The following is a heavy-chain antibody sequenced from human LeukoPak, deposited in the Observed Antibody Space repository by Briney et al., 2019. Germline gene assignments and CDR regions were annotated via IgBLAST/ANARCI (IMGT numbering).Heavy chain of an antibody. V-gene: IGHV4-34*01. Sequence: PSETLSLTCAVYGGSFSGYYWTWIRQPPGKGLEWIGEVNHSGRTNYNPSLKSRVTISVDTSKSQFSLKLSSVTAADTAVYYCARFRSSTGNYSFDHWGQGTLVTVSS. D-gene: IGHD2-2*01. CDR2: VNHSGRT. J-gene: IGHJ4*02. CDR3: ARFRSSTGNYSFDH. CDR1: GGSFSGYY.